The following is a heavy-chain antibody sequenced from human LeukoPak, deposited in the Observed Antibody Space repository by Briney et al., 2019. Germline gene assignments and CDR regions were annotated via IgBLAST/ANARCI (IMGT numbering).Heavy chain of an antibody. Sequence: GGSLRLSCAVSGFTFSNYAMNWVRQAPGKGLEWVGFIRSKAYGGTTEYAASVKGRFTISRDDSKSIAYLQMNSLKTEDTAVYYCTRDGPEGMDVWGQGTTVTVSS. CDR2: IRSKAYGGTT. V-gene: IGHV3-49*04. CDR1: GFTFSNYA. J-gene: IGHJ6*02. D-gene: IGHD1-14*01. CDR3: TRDGPEGMDV.